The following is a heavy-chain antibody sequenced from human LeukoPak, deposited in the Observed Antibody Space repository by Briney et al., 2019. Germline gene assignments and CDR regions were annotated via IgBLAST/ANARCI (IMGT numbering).Heavy chain of an antibody. V-gene: IGHV4-4*02. D-gene: IGHD3-10*01. J-gene: IGHJ4*02. CDR3: ARGTGMVRGVIPFFDY. CDR2: IYHSGST. Sequence: KPSGTLSLTCAVSGGSISSGNWWSWVHQPPGKGLEWIGEIYHSGSTNYNPSLKSRVTMSVDKSKNQFSLKLSSVTVADTAVYYCARGTGMVRGVIPFFDYWGQGTLVTVSS. CDR1: GGSISSGNW.